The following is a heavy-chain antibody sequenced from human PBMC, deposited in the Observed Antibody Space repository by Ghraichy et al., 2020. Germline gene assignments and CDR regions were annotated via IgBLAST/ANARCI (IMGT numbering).Heavy chain of an antibody. D-gene: IGHD2-15*01. CDR3: TTGSSI. Sequence: GGSLRLSCAAPGFTLSNAGMSWVRQAPGKGLEWVGSIKEKAEGGTTDYAAPVNGRFTISSDDSKNTLHLKMNGLKTGDTAMYFCTTGSSIGGQGTLVTVSS. CDR1: GFTLSNAG. V-gene: IGHV3-15*01. J-gene: IGHJ1*01. CDR2: IKEKAEGGTT.